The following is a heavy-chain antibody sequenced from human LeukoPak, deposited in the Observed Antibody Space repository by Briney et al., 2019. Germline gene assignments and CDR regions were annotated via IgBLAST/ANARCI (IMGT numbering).Heavy chain of an antibody. V-gene: IGHV3-7*01. Sequence: GGSLRLSCAASGFTFSSYWMSWVRQAPGMGLEWVANIKQDGSEKYYVDSVKGRFTISRDNAKNSLYLQMNSLRAEDTAVYYCARAPPNYYDSSGYIDYWGQGTLVTVSS. CDR3: ARAPPNYYDSSGYIDY. CDR2: IKQDGSEK. D-gene: IGHD3-22*01. CDR1: GFTFSSYW. J-gene: IGHJ4*02.